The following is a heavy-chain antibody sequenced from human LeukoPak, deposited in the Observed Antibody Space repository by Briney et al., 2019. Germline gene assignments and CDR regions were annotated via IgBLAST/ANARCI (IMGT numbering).Heavy chain of an antibody. CDR1: GFTFSTYS. CDR2: IYRGGST. D-gene: IGHD3-9*01. J-gene: IGHJ4*02. V-gene: IGHV3-53*01. Sequence: GGSLRLSCAASGFTFSTYSMNWVRQAPGKGLEWVSVIYRGGSTYYADSVKGRFTISRDNSKNTLSLQMNSLRAVDTAVYYCARTTKEFDILTGYYFDYWGQGTLVTVSS. CDR3: ARTTKEFDILTGYYFDY.